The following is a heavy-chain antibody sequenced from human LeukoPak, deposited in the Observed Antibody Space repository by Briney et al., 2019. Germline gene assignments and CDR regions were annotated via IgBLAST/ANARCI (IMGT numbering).Heavy chain of an antibody. J-gene: IGHJ4*02. CDR3: ARDTTIEGLDY. V-gene: IGHV4-59*11. CDR2: IYYSGST. D-gene: IGHD5-12*01. Sequence: SETLSLTCTVSGGSISSHYWSWVRQPPGKGLEWIGYIYYSGSTNYNPSLKSRVTISVDTSKNQFSLKLSSVTAADTAVYYCARDTTIEGLDYWGQGTLVTVSS. CDR1: GGSISSHY.